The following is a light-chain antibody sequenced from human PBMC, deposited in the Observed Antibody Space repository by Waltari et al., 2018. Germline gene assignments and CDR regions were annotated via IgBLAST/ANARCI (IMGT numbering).Light chain of an antibody. V-gene: IGLV4-69*01. CDR1: SGHSSNA. J-gene: IGLJ1*01. Sequence: QLVLTQPPSASASLGASVKLTCTLSSGHSSNAIAWHQQQPEKGPRYSMKVNSDGSHNKGDGIPDRFSGSSSGAERYLTISRLRSEDEADYYCQTWGTGILVFGTGTKVTVL. CDR2: VNSDGSH. CDR3: QTWGTGILV.